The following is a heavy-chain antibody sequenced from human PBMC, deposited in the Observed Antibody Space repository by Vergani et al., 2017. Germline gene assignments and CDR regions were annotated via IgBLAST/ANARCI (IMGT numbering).Heavy chain of an antibody. V-gene: IGHV1-58*02. Sequence: QMQLVQSGPEVKKPGTSVKVSCKTSGFTFTSSAMQWVRQARGQRLEWIGWIVVGSGNTNYAQKFQERVTITRDMSTSTAYMELSSLRSEDTAVYYCAVIQYHSRDDAFDIWGQGTMVTVSS. D-gene: IGHD2-2*01. J-gene: IGHJ3*02. CDR3: AVIQYHSRDDAFDI. CDR2: IVVGSGNT. CDR1: GFTFTSSA.